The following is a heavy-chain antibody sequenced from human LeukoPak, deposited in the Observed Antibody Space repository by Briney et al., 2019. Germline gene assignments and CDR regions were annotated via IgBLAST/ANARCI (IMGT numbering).Heavy chain of an antibody. CDR3: AKALSGYLDAFDI. J-gene: IGHJ3*02. CDR2: ISWNSGSI. V-gene: IGHV3-9*03. CDR1: GFTFDDDA. D-gene: IGHD3-22*01. Sequence: GRSLRLSCAASGFTFDDDAMHWVRQAPGKGLEWVSGISWNSGSIGYADSVKGRFTISRDNAKNSLYLQMNSLRAEDMALYYCAKALSGYLDAFDIWGQGTMVTVSS.